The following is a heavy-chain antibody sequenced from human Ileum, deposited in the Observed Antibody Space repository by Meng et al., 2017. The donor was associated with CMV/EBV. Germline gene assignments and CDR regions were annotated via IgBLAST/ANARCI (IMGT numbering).Heavy chain of an antibody. CDR1: GGSINSNNYF. Sequence: QPQLQESGPGLVKPSATLSLTCTVSGGSINSNNYFWGWIRQAPGKGPEWIGSIHYNGKTYYNPPFKSRVTISVDTSNKQVSLNLNSVTAADTAVYYCTTRGLGFDSSLFDFWGQGTLVTVSS. CDR2: IHYNGKT. J-gene: IGHJ4*02. CDR3: TTRGLGFDSSLFDF. D-gene: IGHD3-22*01. V-gene: IGHV4-39*07.